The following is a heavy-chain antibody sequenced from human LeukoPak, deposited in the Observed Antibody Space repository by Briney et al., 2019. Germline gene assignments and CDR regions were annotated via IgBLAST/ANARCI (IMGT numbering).Heavy chain of an antibody. CDR2: ISSSSSYI. CDR3: ASARGDGYNSPMDFDY. V-gene: IGHV3-21*01. J-gene: IGHJ4*02. Sequence: GGSLRLSCAASGFTFSSYSMNWVRQAPGKGLEWVSSISSSSSYIYYADSVKGRFTISRDNAKNSLYLQMNSLRAEDTAVYYCASARGDGYNSPMDFDYWGQGTLVTVSS. CDR1: GFTFSSYS. D-gene: IGHD5-24*01.